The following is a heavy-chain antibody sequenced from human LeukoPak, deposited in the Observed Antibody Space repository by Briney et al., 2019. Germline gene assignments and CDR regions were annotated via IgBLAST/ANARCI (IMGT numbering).Heavy chain of an antibody. Sequence: SETLSLTCTVSGGSISSSSYYWGWIRQPPGKGLEWIGSIYYSGSTYYNPSLKSRVTISVDTSKNRFSLKLSSVTAADTAVYYCARRYYDFWSGYRYSPFDYWGQGTLVTVSS. CDR1: GGSISSSSYY. CDR2: IYYSGST. D-gene: IGHD3-3*01. J-gene: IGHJ4*02. V-gene: IGHV4-39*07. CDR3: ARRYYDFWSGYRYSPFDY.